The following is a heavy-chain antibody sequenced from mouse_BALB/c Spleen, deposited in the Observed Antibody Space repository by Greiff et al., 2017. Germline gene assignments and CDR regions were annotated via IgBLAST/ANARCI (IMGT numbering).Heavy chain of an antibody. Sequence: QVTLKVSGPGILQPSQTLSLTCSFSGFSLSTSGMGVSWIRQPSGKGLEWLAHIYWDDDKRYNPSLKSRLTISKDTSSNQVFLKITSVDTADTATYYCARSRYQRGYFDYWGQGTTLTVSS. CDR2: IYWDDDK. CDR3: ARSRYQRGYFDY. V-gene: IGHV8-12*01. D-gene: IGHD1-1*01. CDR1: GFSLSTSGMG. J-gene: IGHJ2*01.